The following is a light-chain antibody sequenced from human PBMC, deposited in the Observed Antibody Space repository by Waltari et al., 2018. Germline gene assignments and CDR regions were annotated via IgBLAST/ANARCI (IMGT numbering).Light chain of an antibody. V-gene: IGLV1-40*01. J-gene: IGLJ3*02. CDR3: QSFDSSLSVV. Sequence: QSVLTQPPSVSGAPGQRVTISCTGGRSNIGAGYDVPWYQQFPGSAPKLLVYGNINRPSGVPDRFSVSKSDTSASLAITGLQAEDEADYYCQSFDSSLSVVFGGGTKLTVL. CDR2: GNI. CDR1: RSNIGAGYD.